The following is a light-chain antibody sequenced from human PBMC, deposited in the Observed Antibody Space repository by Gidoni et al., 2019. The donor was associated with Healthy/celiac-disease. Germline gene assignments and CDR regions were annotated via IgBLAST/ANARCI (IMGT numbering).Light chain of an antibody. J-gene: IGLJ3*02. V-gene: IGLV2-14*03. CDR1: SSDVGGYNY. CDR3: SSYTSSSSWV. Sequence: QSARPQPASVSGSPGQPITISCTGTSSDVGGYNYVSWYQQHPGKAPKLMIYDVSHRPSGVSNRFSGSKSGNTAPLTISGLQAEDEADYYCSSYTSSSSWVFGGGTKLTVL. CDR2: DVS.